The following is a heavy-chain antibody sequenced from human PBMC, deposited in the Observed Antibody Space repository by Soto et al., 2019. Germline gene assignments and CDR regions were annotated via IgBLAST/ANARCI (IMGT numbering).Heavy chain of an antibody. CDR1: GYPFTGYY. V-gene: IGHV1-2*02. CDR2: INPNGGGN. CDR3: ARVRGYSSSGYADAFDI. J-gene: IGHJ3*02. Sequence: ASVKVACKASGYPFTGYYMHWVRQAPGQGLEWMGWINPNGGGNNYAQKFQGRVTMTRDTSISTAYMELSSLRSDDTAVYYCARVRGYSSSGYADAFDIWGQGTMVTVS. D-gene: IGHD6-13*01.